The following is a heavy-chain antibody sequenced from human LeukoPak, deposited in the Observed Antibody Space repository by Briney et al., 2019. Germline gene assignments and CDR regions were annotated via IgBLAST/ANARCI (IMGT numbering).Heavy chain of an antibody. CDR2: IYTSGST. J-gene: IGHJ6*02. CDR3: ARDMVLRYSSSWHYYYYGMDV. Sequence: PSETLSLTCTVSGGSISSSSYYWGWIRQPPGKGLEWIGRIYTSGSTNYNPSLKSRVTMSVDTSKNQFSLKLSSVTAADTAVYYCARDMVLRYSSSWHYYYYGMDVWGQGTTVTVSS. D-gene: IGHD6-13*01. V-gene: IGHV4-39*07. CDR1: GGSISSSSYY.